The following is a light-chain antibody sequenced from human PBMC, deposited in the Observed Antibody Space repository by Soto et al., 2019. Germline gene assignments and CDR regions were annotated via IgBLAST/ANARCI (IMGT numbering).Light chain of an antibody. CDR2: DVS. Sequence: VLTQPASVSGSPGQSITISCTGTSSDVGGYNYVSWYQQHPGKAPKLMIYDVSNRPSGVSNRFSGSKSGNTASLTISGLQAEDEADYYCSSYTSSSKVFGTGTKVTVL. CDR1: SSDVGGYNY. V-gene: IGLV2-14*01. J-gene: IGLJ1*01. CDR3: SSYTSSSKV.